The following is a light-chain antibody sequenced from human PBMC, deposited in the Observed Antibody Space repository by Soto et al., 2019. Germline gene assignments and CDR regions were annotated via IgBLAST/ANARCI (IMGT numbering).Light chain of an antibody. J-gene: IGKJ5*01. CDR2: GAS. Sequence: DIVVTQSPDSLAVSLGERATINCTSSQSVLFRSNNKNYLAWYQQKPGQAPRLVMHGASTRASGIPDRFSGSGSETDFTLTINRLEPEDFAVYYCQQYVSSTIPITFGQGTRLEI. CDR1: QSVLFRSNNKNY. V-gene: IGKV4-1*01. CDR3: QQYVSSTIPIT.